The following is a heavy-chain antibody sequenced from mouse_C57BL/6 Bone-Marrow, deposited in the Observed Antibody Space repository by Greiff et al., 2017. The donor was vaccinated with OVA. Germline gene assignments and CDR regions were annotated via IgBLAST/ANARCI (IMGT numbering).Heavy chain of an antibody. Sequence: DVKLVESGGGLVKPGGSLKLSCAASGFTFSDYGMHWVRQAPEKGLEWVAYISSGSSTIYYADTVKGRFTISRDNAKNTLFLQMTSLRSEDTAMYYCARGYDYDGAYWGQGTLVTVSA. CDR2: ISSGSSTI. CDR3: ARGYDYDGAY. J-gene: IGHJ3*01. CDR1: GFTFSDYG. V-gene: IGHV5-17*01. D-gene: IGHD2-4*01.